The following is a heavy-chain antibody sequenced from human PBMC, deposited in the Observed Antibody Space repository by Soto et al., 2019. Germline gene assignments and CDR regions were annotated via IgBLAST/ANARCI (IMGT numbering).Heavy chain of an antibody. Sequence: QVQLVQSGAEVKKPGSSVRVSCTPSGGTFSSYTISWVRQAPGQGLEWMGRIVPITGMTRYAQKFQGRLTITAVTSTTTAYLELSSLTSEDSAVYFGSRGVVSLVDSWGQGTQVTVSS. V-gene: IGHV1-69*02. CDR3: SRGVVSLVDS. D-gene: IGHD2-15*01. CDR1: GGTFSSYT. CDR2: IVPITGMT. J-gene: IGHJ4*02.